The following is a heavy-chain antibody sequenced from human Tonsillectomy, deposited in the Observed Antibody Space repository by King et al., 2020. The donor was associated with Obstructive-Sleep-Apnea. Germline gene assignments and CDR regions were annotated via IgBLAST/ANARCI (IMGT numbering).Heavy chain of an antibody. CDR1: GFTFDDYA. CDR3: AKDLNSGWYGPVDY. Sequence: DVQLVESGGGLVQPGRSLRLSCAASGFTFDDYAMHWVRQAPGKGLEWVSGISWNSGRIGYGDSVKGRFTTSRDNAKNSLYLQMNSLRPEETALYYCAKDLNSGWYGPVDYWGQGTLVTVSS. D-gene: IGHD6-19*01. J-gene: IGHJ4*02. V-gene: IGHV3-9*01. CDR2: ISWNSGRI.